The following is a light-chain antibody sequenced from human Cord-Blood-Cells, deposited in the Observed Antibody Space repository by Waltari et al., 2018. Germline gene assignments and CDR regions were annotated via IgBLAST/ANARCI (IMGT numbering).Light chain of an antibody. CDR1: QDISNY. J-gene: IGKJ2*01. V-gene: IGKV1-33*01. Sequence: DIQMTQSPSSLSASVGDRVTITCQASQDISNYLNWYQQKPGKAPKLLIYDAANLETWVPSRCSGSGSGTDFTFTISSLQPEDIATYYCQQYDNLRMYTFGQGTKLEIK. CDR3: QQYDNLRMYT. CDR2: DAA.